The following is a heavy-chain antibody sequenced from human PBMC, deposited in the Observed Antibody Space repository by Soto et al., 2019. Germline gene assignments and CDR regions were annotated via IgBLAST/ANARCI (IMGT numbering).Heavy chain of an antibody. CDR3: ARDTRYYDSSGYDHDAFDI. Sequence: SETLSLTCAVSGGSISSSNWWSWVRQPPGXGLEWIGEIYHSGSTNYNPSLKSRVTISVDKSKNQFSLKLSSVTAADTAVYYRARDTRYYDSSGYDHDAFDIWGQGTMVTVSS. CDR2: IYHSGST. D-gene: IGHD3-22*01. J-gene: IGHJ3*02. CDR1: GGSISSSNW. V-gene: IGHV4-4*02.